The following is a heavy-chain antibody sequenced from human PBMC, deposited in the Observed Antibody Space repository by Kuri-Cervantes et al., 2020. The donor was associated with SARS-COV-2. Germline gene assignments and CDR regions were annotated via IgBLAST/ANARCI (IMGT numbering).Heavy chain of an antibody. D-gene: IGHD2-2*02. CDR3: AKDIDTASVVVPAAINFDY. CDR2: ISWNSGSM. CDR1: GFTSDDYA. V-gene: IGHV3-9*02. Sequence: SLKISCAASGFTSDDYAMHWVRQAPGKGLEWVSGISWNSGSMGYADSVKGRFTISRDNAKNSLYLQMNSLRAEDTALYYCAKDIDTASVVVPAAINFDYWGQGTLVTVSS. J-gene: IGHJ4*02.